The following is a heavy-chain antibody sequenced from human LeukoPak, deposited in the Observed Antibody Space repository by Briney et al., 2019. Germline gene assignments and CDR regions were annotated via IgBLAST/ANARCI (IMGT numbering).Heavy chain of an antibody. Sequence: ASVKVSCKASGYTFTGYYMHWVRQAPGQGLEWMGWINPNSSGTNYAQKFQGRVTMTRDTSISTAYMELSRLRSDDTAVYYCSGSRSDYYYYYGMDVWSQGTTVTVSS. CDR1: GYTFTGYY. J-gene: IGHJ6*02. D-gene: IGHD3-10*01. CDR3: SGSRSDYYYYYGMDV. CDR2: INPNSSGT. V-gene: IGHV1-2*02.